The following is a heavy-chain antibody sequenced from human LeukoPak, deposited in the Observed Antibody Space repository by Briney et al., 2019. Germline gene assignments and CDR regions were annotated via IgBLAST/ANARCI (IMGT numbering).Heavy chain of an antibody. D-gene: IGHD4-23*01. V-gene: IGHV1-2*02. CDR1: GYTFTGYY. CDR2: INPNSGGT. CDR3: ARDLYGGTSATFDY. Sequence: GASVKVSCKASGYTFTGYYMHWVRQAPGQGLEWMGWINPNSGGTNYAQKFRGRVTMTSDTSISTAYMELSRLRSDNTAVYYCARDLYGGTSATFDYWGQGTLVTVSS. J-gene: IGHJ4*02.